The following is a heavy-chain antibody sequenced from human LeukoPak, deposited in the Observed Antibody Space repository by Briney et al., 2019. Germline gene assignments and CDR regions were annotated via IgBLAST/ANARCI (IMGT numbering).Heavy chain of an antibody. D-gene: IGHD3-10*01. Sequence: HAGGSLRLSCVVSGITLSNYGMSWVRQAPGKGLEWVSGISERGGSTNYADSVKGRFIISRDTSKNTVYLQMNSLRVEDTAVYFCAKRGIVIRAVIIIGFHKEAYYFDYWGQGILVTVSS. V-gene: IGHV3-23*01. CDR2: ISERGGST. CDR1: GITLSNYG. CDR3: AKRGIVIRAVIIIGFHKEAYYFDY. J-gene: IGHJ4*02.